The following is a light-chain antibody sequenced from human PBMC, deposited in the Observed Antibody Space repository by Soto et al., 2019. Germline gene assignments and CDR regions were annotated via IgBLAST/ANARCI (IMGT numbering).Light chain of an antibody. Sequence: QSALTQPASVSGSPGQSITISCTGTSSDVGGYNYVSWYQQHPGKAPKHMIYEVSNRPSGVSNRFSGSKSGNTASLTISGLQAEDEADYYCSSYTSSSTPYVFGTGTKLTVL. V-gene: IGLV2-14*01. CDR3: SSYTSSSTPYV. CDR2: EVS. J-gene: IGLJ1*01. CDR1: SSDVGGYNY.